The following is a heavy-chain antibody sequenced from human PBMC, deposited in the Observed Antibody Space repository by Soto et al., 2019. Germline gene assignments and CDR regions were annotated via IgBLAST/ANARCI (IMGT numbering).Heavy chain of an antibody. Sequence: ASVKVSCKVSGYTLTELSMHWVRQAPGKGLEWMGGFDPEDGETIYAQKFQGRVTMTEDTSTDTAYMELSSLRSEDTAVYYCATRLGYCSGGSCYFHPAIDYWGQGTLVTVS. CDR1: GYTLTELS. CDR3: ATRLGYCSGGSCYFHPAIDY. J-gene: IGHJ4*02. V-gene: IGHV1-24*01. CDR2: FDPEDGET. D-gene: IGHD2-15*01.